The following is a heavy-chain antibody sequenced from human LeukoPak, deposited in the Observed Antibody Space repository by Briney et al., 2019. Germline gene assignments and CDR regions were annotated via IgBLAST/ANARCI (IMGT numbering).Heavy chain of an antibody. CDR3: ARGRNGSSWFVPYYFDY. CDR2: ITHSGST. V-gene: IGHV4-34*01. J-gene: IGHJ4*02. Sequence: SETLSLTCAVYGGSFSGYYWSWIRQPPGKGLEWIGEITHSGSTNYNPSLKSRVTISVDTSKNQFSLKLSSVTAADTAVYYCARGRNGSSWFVPYYFDYWGQGTLVTVSS. CDR1: GGSFSGYY. D-gene: IGHD6-6*01.